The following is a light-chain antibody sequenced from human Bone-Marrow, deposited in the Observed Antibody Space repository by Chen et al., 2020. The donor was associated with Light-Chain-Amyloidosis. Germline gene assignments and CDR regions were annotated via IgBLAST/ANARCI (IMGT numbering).Light chain of an antibody. V-gene: IGLV3-21*02. J-gene: IGLJ3*02. CDR3: QVWDRSSDRPV. Sequence: SYVLTQPSSVSVAPGQTATIACGGNNIGSTSVHGYQQTPGQAPLLVVNDDSDRPSGIPERCSGSNAGNTAIRTISRVEAGDEADYYCQVWDRSSDRPVFGGGTKLTVL. CDR1: NIGSTS. CDR2: DDS.